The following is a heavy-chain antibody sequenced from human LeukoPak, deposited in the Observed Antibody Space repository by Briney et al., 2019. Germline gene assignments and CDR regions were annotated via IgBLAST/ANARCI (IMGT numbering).Heavy chain of an antibody. V-gene: IGHV6-1*01. CDR1: GDSVSSTSAA. Sequence: SQTLSLTCAISGDSVSSTSAAWNWIRQSPSRGLEWLGRTYYRSKWYKDYAVSVKSRITINPDTSKNQFSLQLNSVTPEDTAVYYCARDIREGDGYNKDYYYYYGMDVWGQGTTVTVSS. D-gene: IGHD5-12*01. CDR2: TYYRSKWYK. J-gene: IGHJ6*02. CDR3: ARDIREGDGYNKDYYYYYGMDV.